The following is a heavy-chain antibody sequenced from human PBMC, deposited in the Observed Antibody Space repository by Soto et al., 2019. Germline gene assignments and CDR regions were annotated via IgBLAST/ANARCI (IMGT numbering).Heavy chain of an antibody. D-gene: IGHD3-3*01. J-gene: IGHJ3*02. CDR1: GGSLSGYY. CDR2: TSHDGLT. CDR3: ARGRRPDYDFWSGRHDAFDI. Sequence: PSETLSLTCAVYGGSLSGYYWSCIRQPPGKGLDWIVETSHDGLTNYNPSRKSRVTISVDTSKHQFSLKLSSVTAADTAVYYCARGRRPDYDFWSGRHDAFDIWGQGTMDTVSS. V-gene: IGHV4-34*01.